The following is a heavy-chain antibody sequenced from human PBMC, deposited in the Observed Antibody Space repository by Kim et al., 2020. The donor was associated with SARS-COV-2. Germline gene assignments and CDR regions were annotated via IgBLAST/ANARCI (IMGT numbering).Heavy chain of an antibody. D-gene: IGHD6-6*01. CDR3: ARPGLAARVAFDI. J-gene: IGHJ3*02. V-gene: IGHV3-11*01. Sequence: YVDSVKGRFTISRDNAENSLYLQMTSLRAEDTAVYYCARPGLAARVAFDIWGQGTMVTVSS.